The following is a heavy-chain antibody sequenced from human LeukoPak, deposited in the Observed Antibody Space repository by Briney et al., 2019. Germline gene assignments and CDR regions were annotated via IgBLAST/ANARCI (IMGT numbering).Heavy chain of an antibody. Sequence: PGGSLRLSCTGSGFIFGDYATNWVRQAPGKGLEWVGFVRRKAYGETTEYAASVKGRFTISRDDSRSIAYLQMNSLKTEDTAMYYCTRDLGYYSGWYEYFDYWGQGTLVTVSS. CDR1: GFIFGDYA. CDR3: TRDLGYYSGWYEYFDY. V-gene: IGHV3-49*04. J-gene: IGHJ4*02. CDR2: VRRKAYGETT. D-gene: IGHD6-19*01.